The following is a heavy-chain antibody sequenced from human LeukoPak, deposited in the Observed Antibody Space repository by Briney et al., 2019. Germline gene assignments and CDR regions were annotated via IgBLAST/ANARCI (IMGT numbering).Heavy chain of an antibody. CDR3: ARGVGAAIDAFDI. Sequence: GGCLRLSCAASGFTVSSNYMSWVRQAPGKGLEWVSVIYSGGSTYYADSVKGRFTISRDNSKNTLYLQMNSLRAEDTAVYYCARGVGAAIDAFDIWGQRTMVTVSS. J-gene: IGHJ3*02. V-gene: IGHV3-53*01. D-gene: IGHD2-15*01. CDR2: IYSGGST. CDR1: GFTVSSNY.